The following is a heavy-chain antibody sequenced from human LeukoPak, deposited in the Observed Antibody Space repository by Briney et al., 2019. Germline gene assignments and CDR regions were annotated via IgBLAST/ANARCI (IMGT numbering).Heavy chain of an antibody. CDR1: GFSFSSYW. CDR2: IKQDGSEE. CDR3: AREYTAMAYDY. D-gene: IGHD5-18*01. V-gene: IGHV3-7*01. J-gene: IGHJ4*02. Sequence: GGSLRLSCAASGFSFSSYWMNWVRQAPGKGLEWLANIKQDGSEEYYVDSVKGRFTISRDNAKNSLFLQMNNLRVDDSGVYYCAREYTAMAYDYWGQGNLVTVSS.